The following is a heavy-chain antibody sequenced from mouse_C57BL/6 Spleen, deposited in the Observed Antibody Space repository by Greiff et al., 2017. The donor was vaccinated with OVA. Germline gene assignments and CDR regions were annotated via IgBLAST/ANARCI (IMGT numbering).Heavy chain of an antibody. CDR1: GFTFPDYY. CDR3: ARYGANLYYFDY. J-gene: IGHJ2*01. CDR2: IRNKANGYTT. Sequence: EVKLVESGGGLVQPGGSLSLSCAASGFTFPDYYMSWVRQPPGKALDWLGFIRNKANGYTTEYSASVKGRFTISRDNSQSILYLQMNALRAEDSATYDCARYGANLYYFDYWGQGTTLTVSS. V-gene: IGHV7-3*01. D-gene: IGHD3-1*01.